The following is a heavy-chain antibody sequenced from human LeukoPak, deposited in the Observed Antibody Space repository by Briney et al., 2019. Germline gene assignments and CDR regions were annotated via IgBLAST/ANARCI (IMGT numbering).Heavy chain of an antibody. D-gene: IGHD3-10*01. CDR3: ARDPFGYFDS. V-gene: IGHV4-59*01. CDR2: IYYSGST. J-gene: IGHJ4*02. Sequence: SETLALTCTGPGGSISNYYWSWIRQPPGKGLEWIGYIYYSGSTNYNPSLKSRVTISVDTSKNQFSLKLSSVTAADTAVYYCARDPFGYFDSWGQGTLATASS. CDR1: GGSISNYY.